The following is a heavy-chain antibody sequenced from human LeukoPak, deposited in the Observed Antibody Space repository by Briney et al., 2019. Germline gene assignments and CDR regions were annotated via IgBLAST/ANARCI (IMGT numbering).Heavy chain of an antibody. V-gene: IGHV1-2*02. D-gene: IGHD3-22*01. CDR3: ARGRYRGYYDSSGYPPGAADY. CDR2: INPNSGGT. Sequence: GASVKVSCKASGYTFTGYYIHWVRQAPGQGLEWMGWINPNSGGTNYAQKFQGRVTMTRDTSISTAYMELSSLRSEDTAVYYCARGRYRGYYDSSGYPPGAADYWGQGTLVTVSS. J-gene: IGHJ4*02. CDR1: GYTFTGYY.